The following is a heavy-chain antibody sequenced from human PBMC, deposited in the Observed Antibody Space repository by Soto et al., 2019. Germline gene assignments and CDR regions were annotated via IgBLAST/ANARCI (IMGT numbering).Heavy chain of an antibody. D-gene: IGHD6-19*01. V-gene: IGHV4-30-2*01. CDR2: IYHSGST. J-gene: IGHJ4*02. CDR1: GGSISSGGYS. Sequence: SETLSLTCAVSGGSISSGGYSWSWIRQPPGKGLEWIGYIYHSGSTYYNPSLKSRVTISVNRSKNQFSLKLSSVTAADTAVYYCAGGRQWLAFDSWGQGALVTVSS. CDR3: AGGRQWLAFDS.